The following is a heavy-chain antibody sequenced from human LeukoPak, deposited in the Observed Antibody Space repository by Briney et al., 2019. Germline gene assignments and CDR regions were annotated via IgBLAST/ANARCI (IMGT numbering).Heavy chain of an antibody. D-gene: IGHD6-6*01. CDR2: ITSGVGIT. Sequence: GGSLRLSCAASGFTFSNYGMNWVRQAPGKGLEWVSIITSGVGITYYADSVKGRFTISRDNSKNTMFLQMNSLRAEDTAVYYCARVLAARHFDYWGQGTLVTVSS. CDR3: ARVLAARHFDY. V-gene: IGHV3-23*01. CDR1: GFTFSNYG. J-gene: IGHJ4*02.